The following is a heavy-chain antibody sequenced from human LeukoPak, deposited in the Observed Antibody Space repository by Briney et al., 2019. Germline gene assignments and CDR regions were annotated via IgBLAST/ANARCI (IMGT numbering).Heavy chain of an antibody. CDR1: GFTFSSYG. D-gene: IGHD3-10*01. V-gene: IGHV3-23*01. Sequence: GGSLRLSCAASGFTFSSYGMHWVRQAPGKGLEWVSTISANGGTTLYADSVKGRFTVSRDISKNTLFLQMNSLRADDTAVYYCAKKFYYGSGSYYALLDYWGQGTLVTVSS. J-gene: IGHJ4*02. CDR2: ISANGGTT. CDR3: AKKFYYGSGSYYALLDY.